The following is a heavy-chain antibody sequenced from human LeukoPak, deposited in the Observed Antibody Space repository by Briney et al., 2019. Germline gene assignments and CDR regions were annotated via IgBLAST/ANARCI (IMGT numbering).Heavy chain of an antibody. CDR3: ARVSRWLQWMVSDY. Sequence: PGGSLRLSCAASGFTFSSYAMHWVRQAPGKGLEWVAVISYDGSNKYYADSVKGRFTISRDNSKNTLYLQVNSLRAEDTAVYYCARVSRWLQWMVSDYWGQGTLVTVSS. J-gene: IGHJ4*02. CDR1: GFTFSSYA. V-gene: IGHV3-30*01. CDR2: ISYDGSNK. D-gene: IGHD5-24*01.